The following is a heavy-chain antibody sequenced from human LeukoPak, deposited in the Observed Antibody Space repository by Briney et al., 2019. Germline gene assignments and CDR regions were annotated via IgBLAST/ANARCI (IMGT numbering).Heavy chain of an antibody. D-gene: IGHD6-19*01. V-gene: IGHV3-23*01. CDR1: RFTFSNYA. CDR3: ARGYSSGWDYNWFDP. J-gene: IGHJ5*02. CDR2: ISGSGGDT. Sequence: GGSLRLSCAASRFTFSNYAMTWVRQAPGKGLEWVSTISGSGGDTYYADSVKGRFTVSRDNSRNTLYLQMNSLRAEDTAVYYCARGYSSGWDYNWFDPWGQGTLVTVSS.